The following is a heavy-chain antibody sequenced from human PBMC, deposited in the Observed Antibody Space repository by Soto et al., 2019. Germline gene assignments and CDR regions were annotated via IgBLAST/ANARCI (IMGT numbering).Heavy chain of an antibody. V-gene: IGHV3-72*01. CDR2: IKYDRKSYIT. D-gene: IGHD3-3*01. Sequence: EVQLVESGGDLVQPGGSLRLSCVATGFSLSDHFMDWVRQAPGKGLEWVGRIKYDRKSYITDYAESVKGRFTISRDDSNRSLYLQMNSLTTEDTAIYHCADLKWSRSYLPWGQGTLVTVSS. CDR3: ADLKWSRSYLP. J-gene: IGHJ1*01. CDR1: GFSLSDHF.